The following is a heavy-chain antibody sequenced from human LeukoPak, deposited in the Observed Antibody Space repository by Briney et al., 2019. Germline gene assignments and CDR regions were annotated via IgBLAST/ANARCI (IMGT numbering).Heavy chain of an antibody. V-gene: IGHV3-9*01. CDR3: AKTRSGYNFDY. CDR1: GFTFDDYA. J-gene: IGHJ4*02. Sequence: GRSLRLSCAASGFTFDDYAIHWVRQAPGKGLGWVSGISWNSGSIGYADSVKGRFTISRDNAKNSLYLQMNSLRAEDTALYYCAKTRSGYNFDYWGQGTLVTVSS. D-gene: IGHD3-22*01. CDR2: ISWNSGSI.